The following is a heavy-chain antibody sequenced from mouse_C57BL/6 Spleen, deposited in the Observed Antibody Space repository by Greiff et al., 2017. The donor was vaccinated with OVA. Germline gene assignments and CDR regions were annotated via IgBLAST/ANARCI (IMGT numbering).Heavy chain of an antibody. J-gene: IGHJ3*01. CDR2: ISDGGSYT. Sequence: EVKLVESGGGLVQPGGSLKLSCAASGFTFSSYAMSWVRQTPEKRLEWVATISDGGSYTSYPDTVKGRFTISRDNAKNNLYLQMSHLKSEDTAMYYGARDYDYLFAYWGQGTLVTVSA. D-gene: IGHD2-4*01. CDR3: ARDYDYLFAY. CDR1: GFTFSSYA. V-gene: IGHV5-4*01.